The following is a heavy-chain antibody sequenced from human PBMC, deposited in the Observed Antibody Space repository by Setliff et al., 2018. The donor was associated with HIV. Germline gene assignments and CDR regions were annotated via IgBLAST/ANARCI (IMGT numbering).Heavy chain of an antibody. Sequence: SETLSLTCVVSGYSVTSDYYWGWIRQSPGKGLEWIGSVYYSGSTYHNPSLKSRITISIDTSKDHFSLHLTSVTAADTAIYYCARVDTMLLFFDLWGQGTLVTVPQ. J-gene: IGHJ4*02. D-gene: IGHD3-10*02. CDR2: VYYSGST. V-gene: IGHV4-38-2*01. CDR3: ARVDTMLLFFDL. CDR1: GYSVTSDYY.